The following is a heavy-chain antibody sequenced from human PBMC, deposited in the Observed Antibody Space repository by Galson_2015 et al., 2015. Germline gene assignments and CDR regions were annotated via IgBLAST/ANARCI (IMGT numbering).Heavy chain of an antibody. CDR3: AKDGYSSSLGDGWFDP. J-gene: IGHJ5*02. Sequence: SLRLSCAASGFTFDDYAMHWVRQAPGKGLEWVSGINWNSDTIGYADSVKGRFTISRDNAKNSLYLQMNSLRAEDTALYYCAKDGYSSSLGDGWFDPWGQGTLVTVSS. V-gene: IGHV3-9*01. CDR1: GFTFDDYA. CDR2: INWNSDTI. D-gene: IGHD6-6*01.